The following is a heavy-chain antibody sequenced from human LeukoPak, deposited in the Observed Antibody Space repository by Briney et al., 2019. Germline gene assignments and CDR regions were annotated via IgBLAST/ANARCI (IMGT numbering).Heavy chain of an antibody. Sequence: SVKVSCKASGGTFSSYTISWVRQAPGQGLEWMGRIIPILGIANYAQKFQGRVTITADKSTSTAYMELSSLRSEDTPVYYCARARSAYYGMDVWGQGTTVTVSS. D-gene: IGHD1-26*01. CDR2: IIPILGIA. V-gene: IGHV1-69*02. CDR1: GGTFSSYT. CDR3: ARARSAYYGMDV. J-gene: IGHJ6*02.